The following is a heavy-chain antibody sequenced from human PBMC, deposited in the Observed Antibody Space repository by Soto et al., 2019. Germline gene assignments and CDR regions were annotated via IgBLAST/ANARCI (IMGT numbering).Heavy chain of an antibody. CDR1: GFTFSSYA. J-gene: IGHJ4*02. D-gene: IGHD6-19*01. Sequence: GGSLRLSCAASGFTFSSYAMHWVRQAPGKGLEWVAVISYDGSNKYYADSVKGRFTISRDNSKNTLYLQMNSLRAEDTAVYYCAREGTQWLAFDYWGQGTLVTVSS. CDR2: ISYDGSNK. V-gene: IGHV3-30-3*01. CDR3: AREGTQWLAFDY.